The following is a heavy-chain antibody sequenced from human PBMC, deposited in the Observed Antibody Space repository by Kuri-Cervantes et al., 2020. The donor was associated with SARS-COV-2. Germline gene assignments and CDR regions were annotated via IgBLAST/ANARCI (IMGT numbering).Heavy chain of an antibody. CDR3: ARWDSYYDILTGYYPTGYFDL. J-gene: IGHJ2*01. D-gene: IGHD3-9*01. CDR2: IYHSGSA. V-gene: IGHV4-4*02. CDR1: GDSISSTNW. Sequence: SETLSLTCSVSGDSISSTNWWTWVRQTPDKGPEWIGEIYHSGSANYNPSLRSRVTISVDKVKNQFSLKLTSVTAADTAVYYCARWDSYYDILTGYYPTGYFDLWGRGTLVTVSS.